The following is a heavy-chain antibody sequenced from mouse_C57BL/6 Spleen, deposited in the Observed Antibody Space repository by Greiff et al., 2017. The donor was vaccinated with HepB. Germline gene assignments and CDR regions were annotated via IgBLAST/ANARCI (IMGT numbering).Heavy chain of an antibody. CDR2: INPYNGGT. D-gene: IGHD1-1*01. J-gene: IGHJ4*01. Sequence: EVQLQQSGPVLVKPGASVKMSCKASGYTFTDYYMNWVKQSHGKSVEWIGVINPYNGGTSYNQKFKGKATLTVDKSSSTAYMELNSLTSEDSAVYYCARGGYYYGSSYVGAMDYWGQGTSVTVSS. CDR3: ARGGYYYGSSYVGAMDY. CDR1: GYTFTDYY. V-gene: IGHV1-19*01.